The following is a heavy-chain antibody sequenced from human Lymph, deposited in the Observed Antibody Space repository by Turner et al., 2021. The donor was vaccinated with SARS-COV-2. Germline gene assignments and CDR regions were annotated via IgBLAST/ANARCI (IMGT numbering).Heavy chain of an antibody. Sequence: QVQLVESGGGVVQPGRSLRLSCVASGFFFSSYGMHWVRQAPGKGLEWVAVIWHDGSNKYYADSVKGRFTISRDNSKNTLYLQMNSLRAEVTAVYYCARDYLGYCTNGVCYPLGYWGQGTLVTVSS. D-gene: IGHD2-8*01. CDR1: GFFFSSYG. CDR3: ARDYLGYCTNGVCYPLGY. V-gene: IGHV3-33*01. J-gene: IGHJ4*02. CDR2: IWHDGSNK.